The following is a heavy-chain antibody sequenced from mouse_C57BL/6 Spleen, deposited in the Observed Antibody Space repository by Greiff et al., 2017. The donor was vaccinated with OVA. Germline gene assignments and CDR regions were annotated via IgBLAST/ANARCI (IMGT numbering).Heavy chain of an antibody. CDR2: IYPGDGDT. CDR3: ARSDGYYVRDY. J-gene: IGHJ2*01. Sequence: VKLQESGAELVKPGASVKISCKASGYAFSSYWMNWVKQRPGKGLEWIGQIYPGDGDTNYNGKFQGKATLTADKSSSTAYMQLLSLISEDAAVYFCARSDGYYVRDYWGQGTTLTVSS. D-gene: IGHD2-3*01. V-gene: IGHV1-80*01. CDR1: GYAFSSYW.